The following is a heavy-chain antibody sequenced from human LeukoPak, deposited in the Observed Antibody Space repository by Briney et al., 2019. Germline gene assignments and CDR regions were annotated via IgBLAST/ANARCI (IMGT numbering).Heavy chain of an antibody. D-gene: IGHD1-26*01. CDR3: AKSLEELPFDP. V-gene: IGHV1-69*13. Sequence: SVKVSCTASGGTFSSYAISWVRQAPGQGLEWMGGIIPIFGTANYAQKFQGRVTITADESTSTAYMELSSLRSEDTAVYYCAKSLEELPFDPWGQGTLVTVSS. J-gene: IGHJ5*02. CDR1: GGTFSSYA. CDR2: IIPIFGTA.